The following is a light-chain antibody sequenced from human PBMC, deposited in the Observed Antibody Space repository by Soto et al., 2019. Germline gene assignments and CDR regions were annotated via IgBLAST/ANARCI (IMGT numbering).Light chain of an antibody. CDR1: QCVSIY. J-gene: IGKJ3*01. CDR3: QHRSDSLT. Sequence: DIVLTQSPATFSSSPGDRVTLSCRASQCVSIYLGGYQQKRSDATRLIIYDSSKRAGGISAIFGSRACRTDFPLTISLLAPEYAAVYCRQHRSDSLTFGPGTKVDIK. V-gene: IGKV3-11*01. CDR2: DSS.